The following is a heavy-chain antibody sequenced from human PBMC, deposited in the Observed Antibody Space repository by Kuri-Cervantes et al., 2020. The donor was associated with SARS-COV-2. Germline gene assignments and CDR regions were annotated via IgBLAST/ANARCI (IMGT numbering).Heavy chain of an antibody. CDR2: ISGSGGST. Sequence: GGSLRLSCAASGFTVSSNYMSWVRQAPGKGLEWVSAISGSGGSTYYADSVKGRFTISRDNSKNTLYLQMNSLRAEDTAVYYCAKAITYYYDSSGSSPFDYWGQGTLVTVSS. CDR3: AKAITYYYDSSGSSPFDY. V-gene: IGHV3-23*01. D-gene: IGHD3-22*01. J-gene: IGHJ4*02. CDR1: GFTVSSNY.